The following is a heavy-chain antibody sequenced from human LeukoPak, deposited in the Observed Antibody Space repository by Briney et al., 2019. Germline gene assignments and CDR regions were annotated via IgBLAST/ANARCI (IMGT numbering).Heavy chain of an antibody. CDR2: INPNSGGT. J-gene: IGHJ4*02. V-gene: IGHV1-2*06. CDR3: ARDLGYCSSTSCYFDY. D-gene: IGHD2-2*01. Sequence: ASVKVSCKASGYTFTGYYMHWVRQAPGQRLEWMGRINPNSGGTNYAQKFPGRVTMTRDTSISTAYMELSRLRSDDTAVYYCARDLGYCSSTSCYFDYWGQGTLATVSS. CDR1: GYTFTGYY.